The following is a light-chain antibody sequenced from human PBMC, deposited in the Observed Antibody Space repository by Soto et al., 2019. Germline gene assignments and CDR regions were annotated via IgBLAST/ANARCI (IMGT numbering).Light chain of an antibody. CDR1: QNVTSNL. V-gene: IGKV3-20*01. Sequence: EIVLTQSPGTLSLSPGEGGTLSCRASQNVTSNLLVWYQQHPGQAPRLLIYGASSRATGIPDRFSGSGSGTDFTLTIRRLEPDDFAVYYCQKYGTFWTFGQGTKVEIK. CDR3: QKYGTFWT. CDR2: GAS. J-gene: IGKJ1*01.